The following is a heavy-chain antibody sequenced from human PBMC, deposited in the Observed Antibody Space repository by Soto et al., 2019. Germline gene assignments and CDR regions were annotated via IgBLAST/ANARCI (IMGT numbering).Heavy chain of an antibody. CDR1: GGSISSSSYY. J-gene: IGHJ4*02. CDR3: ARPPHDCSGGSCYSGH. V-gene: IGHV4-39*01. CDR2: IYYSGST. Sequence: SETLSLTCTVSGGSISSSSYYWGWIRQPPGKGLEWIGSIYYSGSTYYNPSLKSRVTISVDTSKNQFSLKLSSVTAADTAVYYCARPPHDCSGGSCYSGHWGQGTLVTVSS. D-gene: IGHD2-15*01.